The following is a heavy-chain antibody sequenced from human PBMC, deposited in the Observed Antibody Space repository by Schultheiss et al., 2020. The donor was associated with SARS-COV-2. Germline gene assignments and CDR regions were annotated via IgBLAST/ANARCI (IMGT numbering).Heavy chain of an antibody. CDR3: ARHGRSGYSLLDYYYYGMDV. Sequence: SETLSLTCTVSGGSISSYYWSWIRQPPGKGLEWIGRIYTSGSTNYNPSLKSRVTISVDTSKNQFSLKLSSVTAADTAVYYCARHGRSGYSLLDYYYYGMDVWGQGTTVTVSS. CDR1: GGSISSYY. CDR2: IYTSGST. J-gene: IGHJ6*02. V-gene: IGHV4-4*07. D-gene: IGHD5-18*01.